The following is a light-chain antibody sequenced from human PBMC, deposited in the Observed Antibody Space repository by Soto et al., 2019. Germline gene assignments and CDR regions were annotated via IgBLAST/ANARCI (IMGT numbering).Light chain of an antibody. CDR2: EVS. CDR1: SIDVGRYTY. Sequence: QSVLTEPAAVSGSPGQPITICCTGGSIDVGRYTYVSCYMVNPGEAPKLILYEVSHGLSGVSMLLFGSKSGNKASITISGLLAEDADAYCCNSYTSSTAYGFVTG. J-gene: IGLJ1*01. CDR3: NSYTSSTAYG. V-gene: IGLV2-14*01.